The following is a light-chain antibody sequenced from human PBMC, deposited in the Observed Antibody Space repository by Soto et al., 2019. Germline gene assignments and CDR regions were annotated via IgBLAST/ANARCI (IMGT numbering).Light chain of an antibody. CDR1: SSDVGGYKF. CDR3: GSYTGSIDV. V-gene: IGLV2-14*01. CDR2: DVS. J-gene: IGLJ1*01. Sequence: QSVLTQHASVSGSPGQSLTIAWAGSSSDVGGYKFVSWYQQQPGKATKLMIFDVSNRPSGVSSRFSGSKSGNTASLTISGLQAEDEDDYSCGSYTGSIDVFGTGTKVTVL.